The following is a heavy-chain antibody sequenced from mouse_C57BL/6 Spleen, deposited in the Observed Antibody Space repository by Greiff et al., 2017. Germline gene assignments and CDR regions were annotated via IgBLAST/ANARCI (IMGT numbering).Heavy chain of an antibody. CDR2: IDPEDGDT. D-gene: IGHD3-2*02. J-gene: IGHJ4*01. V-gene: IGHV14-1*01. CDR1: GFNIKDYY. CDR3: TTWGSGYDYYAMDY. Sequence: VQLQQSGAELVRPGASVKLSCTASGFNIKDYYMHWVKRRPEQGLEWIGRIDPEDGDTEYAPKFQGKATMTADTSSNTAYLQLSSLTSEDTAVYYCTTWGSGYDYYAMDYWGQGTSVTVSS.